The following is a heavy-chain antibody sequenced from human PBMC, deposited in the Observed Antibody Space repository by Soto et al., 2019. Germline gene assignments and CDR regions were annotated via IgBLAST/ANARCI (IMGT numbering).Heavy chain of an antibody. J-gene: IGHJ6*02. CDR2: ISYEGSNK. CDR1: GFTFSSYG. D-gene: IGHD3-9*01. V-gene: IGHV3-30*18. Sequence: QVQLVESGGGVVQPGRSLRLSCAASGFTFSSYGKHWVRQAPGKGLEWVAVISYEGSNKYYADSVKGRFTISRDNSKNTLYLQMNSLRAEDTAVYYCAKYRGSFTISSYGMAVWGQGTTVTVSS. CDR3: AKYRGSFTISSYGMAV.